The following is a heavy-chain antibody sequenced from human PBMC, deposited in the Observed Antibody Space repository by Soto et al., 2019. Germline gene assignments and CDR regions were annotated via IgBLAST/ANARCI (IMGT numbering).Heavy chain of an antibody. CDR3: ARGRYGDY. CDR1: GYTFTSYG. Sequence: QVHLVQSGAEVRKPGASVKVSCKGSGYTFTSYGIAWVRQAPGQGLEWMGWISAHNDKTNYAQKVQGRGTVTRDTSTSTAYMELRNLRSDDTAVYYCARGRYGDYWGQGALVTVSS. CDR2: ISAHNDKT. D-gene: IGHD1-1*01. V-gene: IGHV1-18*01. J-gene: IGHJ4*02.